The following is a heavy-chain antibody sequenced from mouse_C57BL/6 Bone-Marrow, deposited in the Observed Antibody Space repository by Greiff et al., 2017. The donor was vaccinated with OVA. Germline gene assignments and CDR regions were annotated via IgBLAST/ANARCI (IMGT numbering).Heavy chain of an antibody. CDR1: GYTFTSYW. Sequence: LQPGAELVRPGTSVKLSCKASGYTFTSYWMHWVKQRPGQGLEWIGVIDPSDSYTNYNQKFKGKATLTVDTSSSTAYMQLSSLTSADSAVYYCAREVDYGYDGYAMDYWGQGTSVTVSS. V-gene: IGHV1-59*01. CDR2: IDPSDSYT. CDR3: AREVDYGYDGYAMDY. J-gene: IGHJ4*01. D-gene: IGHD2-2*01.